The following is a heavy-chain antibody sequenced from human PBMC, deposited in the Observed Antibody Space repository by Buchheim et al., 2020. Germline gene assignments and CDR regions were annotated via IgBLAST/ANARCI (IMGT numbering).Heavy chain of an antibody. CDR3: AEVPDV. CDR2: ISSSGSST. J-gene: IGHJ6*03. Sequence: EVQLLESGGGLVQPGGSLRLSCAASGLIFSNYVMSWVRQAPGKGLEWVSTISSSGSSTYYADSVKGRCTISRDHTKNTLYLQMNSLRVDDTAVYYCAEVPDVWGKGT. CDR1: GLIFSNYV. V-gene: IGHV3-23*01.